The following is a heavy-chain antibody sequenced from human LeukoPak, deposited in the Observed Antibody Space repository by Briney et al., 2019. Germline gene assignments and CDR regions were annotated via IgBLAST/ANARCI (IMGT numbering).Heavy chain of an antibody. J-gene: IGHJ4*02. D-gene: IGHD4/OR15-4a*01. CDR1: GFTFSRYG. V-gene: IGHV3-33*01. Sequence: GGSLRLSCTASGFTFSRYGMHWVRQAPGNGREWVAVTWSDGSNQKYADSVKGRFTISRDNSKNTLYLQMNSLRAEYTAVYYCATDQGASPFDYWGQGTLVTVSS. CDR2: TWSDGSNQ. CDR3: ATDQGASPFDY.